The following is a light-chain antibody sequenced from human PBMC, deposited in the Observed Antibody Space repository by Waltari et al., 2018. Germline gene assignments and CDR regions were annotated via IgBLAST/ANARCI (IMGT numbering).Light chain of an antibody. V-gene: IGKV3-20*01. CDR2: DAS. J-gene: IGKJ1*01. CDR3: QHYVRLPVT. Sequence: SCRARQSVGRALAWYQQKPGQAPRLLIYDASIRATGVPDRFSGSGSGTDFSLTISRLEPEDVAVYNCQHYVRLPVTFGQGTKVE. CDR1: QSVGRA.